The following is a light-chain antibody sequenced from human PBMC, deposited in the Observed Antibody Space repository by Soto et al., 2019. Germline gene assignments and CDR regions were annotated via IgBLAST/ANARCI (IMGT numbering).Light chain of an antibody. CDR3: QKYKSAPFT. Sequence: DIQMTQSPSSLSASVVDRVIITCRASQGISNYLAWYQQKPGKVPKLLIYAASTLQSGVPPRFSGSGSETDFTLTIRSLQPEDVATYYCQKYKSAPFTFGPGTKVDIK. CDR2: AAS. CDR1: QGISNY. V-gene: IGKV1-27*01. J-gene: IGKJ3*01.